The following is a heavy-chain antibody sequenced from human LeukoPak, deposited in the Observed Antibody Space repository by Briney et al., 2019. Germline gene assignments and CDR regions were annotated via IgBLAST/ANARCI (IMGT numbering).Heavy chain of an antibody. V-gene: IGHV3-33*01. CDR3: ARCRDSESYNLLRY. J-gene: IGHJ4*02. D-gene: IGHD1-26*01. Sequence: GGSLRLSCAASGFIFSSYGMHWVRQAPGKGLEWVAVIWSDGSNKYYVDSVKGRFTISRDNSKNTLYLQMNSLRAEDTAVYYCARCRDSESYNLLRYWGQGTLVTVSS. CDR1: GFIFSSYG. CDR2: IWSDGSNK.